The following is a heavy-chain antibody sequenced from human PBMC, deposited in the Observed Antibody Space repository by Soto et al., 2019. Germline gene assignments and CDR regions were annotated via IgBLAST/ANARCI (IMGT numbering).Heavy chain of an antibody. CDR2: ISGSGGST. CDR1: GFTFGSYA. Sequence: GGSLRLSCAASGFTFGSYAMSWVRQAPGKGLEWVSGISGSGGSTYFADSVKGRFTISRDNSKNTLYLQMNSLRAEDTAVYYCAKGRAARGPGLYYFDYWGQGTLVTVSS. V-gene: IGHV3-23*01. CDR3: AKGRAARGPGLYYFDY. J-gene: IGHJ4*02. D-gene: IGHD3-16*01.